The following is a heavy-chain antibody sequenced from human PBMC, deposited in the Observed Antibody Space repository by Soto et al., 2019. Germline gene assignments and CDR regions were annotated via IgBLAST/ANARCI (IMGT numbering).Heavy chain of an antibody. J-gene: IGHJ4*02. Sequence: QVQLQESGPGLVKPSQTLSLTCTVSGGSISSGGYYWSWIRQHPGKGLEWIGYIYYSGSTYYNPSLKSRVNISVDTSKNQFSLKLSSVTAADTAVYYCARDCSGGSCYVSGFDYWGQGTLVTVSS. CDR2: IYYSGST. CDR1: GGSISSGGYY. V-gene: IGHV4-31*03. D-gene: IGHD2-15*01. CDR3: ARDCSGGSCYVSGFDY.